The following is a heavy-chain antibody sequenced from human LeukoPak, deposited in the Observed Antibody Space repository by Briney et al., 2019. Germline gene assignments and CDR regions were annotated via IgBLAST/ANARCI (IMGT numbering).Heavy chain of an antibody. D-gene: IGHD3-10*01. CDR1: CDSMTSDY. Sequence: PSETLSPTCTVSCDSMTSDYWGWIRHPPGEGLEWLGYVYHSVTSFYNPALKSRLTISIDTSKKQFSLNVISVTTADTALYFCARDRGIGYGPSDLDSWGPGVLVTVSS. CDR3: ARDRGIGYGPSDLDS. CDR2: VYHSVTS. V-gene: IGHV4-59*01. J-gene: IGHJ4*02.